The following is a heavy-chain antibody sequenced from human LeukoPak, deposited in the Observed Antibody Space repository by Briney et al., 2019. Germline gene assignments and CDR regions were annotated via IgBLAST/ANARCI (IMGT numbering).Heavy chain of an antibody. D-gene: IGHD6-13*01. V-gene: IGHV3-48*04. J-gene: IGHJ4*02. CDR2: ITSSSSTI. Sequence: PGGSLRLSCAASGFTFSSYSMNWVRQAPGKGLEWLSYITSSSSTIYYADSVKGRFTISRDNAKNSLYLQMNSLRVEDTAIYYCAREIPEAGPLSFDYWGQGTLVTVSS. CDR1: GFTFSSYS. CDR3: AREIPEAGPLSFDY.